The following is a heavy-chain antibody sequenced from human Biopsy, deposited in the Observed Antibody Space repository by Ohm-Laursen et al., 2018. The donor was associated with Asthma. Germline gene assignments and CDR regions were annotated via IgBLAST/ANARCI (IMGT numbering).Heavy chain of an antibody. CDR2: IYYSGST. J-gene: IGHJ4*02. V-gene: IGHV4-31*11. CDR1: YGSITSGGYY. Sequence: TLSLTRAVSYGSITSGGYYWTWIRQHPGKGLEWIGLIYYSGSTYSNPSLKSRVSISIDTSKNQFSLKLSSVTAADTAVYYCARAQDYYDSRGYYRSFDYWGQGTLVTVSS. CDR3: ARAQDYYDSRGYYRSFDY. D-gene: IGHD3-22*01.